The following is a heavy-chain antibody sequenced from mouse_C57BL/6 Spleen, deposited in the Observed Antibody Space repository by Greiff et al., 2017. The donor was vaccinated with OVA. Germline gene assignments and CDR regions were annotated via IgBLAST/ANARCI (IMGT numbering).Heavy chain of an antibody. CDR3: ARSSYGNYVWFAY. CDR1: GFTFTDYY. D-gene: IGHD2-1*01. CDR2: IRNKANGYTT. J-gene: IGHJ3*01. Sequence: EVKLLESGGGLVQPGGSLSLSCAASGFTFTDYYMSWVRQPPGKALEWLGFIRNKANGYTTEYSASVKDRFTISRDNSQSILYLQMNALRAEDSATYYCARSSYGNYVWFAYWGQGTLVTVSA. V-gene: IGHV7-3*01.